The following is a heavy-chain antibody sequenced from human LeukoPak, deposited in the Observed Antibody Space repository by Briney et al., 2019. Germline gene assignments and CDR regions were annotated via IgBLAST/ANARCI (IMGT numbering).Heavy chain of an antibody. Sequence: ASVTVSCKVSGYTLTELSMHWVRQAPGKGLEWMGGFDPEDGETIYAQKFQGRVTMTEDTSTDTAYMELSSLRSEDTAVYYCAKTRTHSSSWDAYFDYWGQGTLVTVSS. CDR1: GYTLTELS. CDR3: AKTRTHSSSWDAYFDY. J-gene: IGHJ4*02. D-gene: IGHD6-13*01. V-gene: IGHV1-24*01. CDR2: FDPEDGET.